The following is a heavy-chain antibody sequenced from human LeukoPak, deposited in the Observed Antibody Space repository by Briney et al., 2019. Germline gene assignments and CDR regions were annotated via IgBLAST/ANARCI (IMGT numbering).Heavy chain of an antibody. D-gene: IGHD2-15*01. CDR2: ISGSGGST. V-gene: IGHV3-23*01. CDR1: GFTFSTSA. Sequence: GGSLRLSCAASGFTFSTSAMNWVRQAPGKGLEWVSAISGSGGSTYYADSVKGRFTISRDNSKNTLYLQMNSLRAEDTAIYYCAKNGDRGAYCSGGSCYPYFYYYMDVWGKGTTVTISS. J-gene: IGHJ6*03. CDR3: AKNGDRGAYCSGGSCYPYFYYYMDV.